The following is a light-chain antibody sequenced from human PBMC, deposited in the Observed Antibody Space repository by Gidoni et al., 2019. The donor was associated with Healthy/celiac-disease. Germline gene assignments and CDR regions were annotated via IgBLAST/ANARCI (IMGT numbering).Light chain of an antibody. Sequence: DIVMTQSPLSLPVTPGEPASISCRSSESLLHSNGYNYLDWYLQKPGQSPQILIYLGSHRASGVPDRFNGSGSGTDFTLKISRVEAEDVGVYYCMQALETPITFGQGTRLEIK. CDR3: MQALETPIT. CDR1: ESLLHSNGYNY. V-gene: IGKV2-28*01. CDR2: LGS. J-gene: IGKJ5*01.